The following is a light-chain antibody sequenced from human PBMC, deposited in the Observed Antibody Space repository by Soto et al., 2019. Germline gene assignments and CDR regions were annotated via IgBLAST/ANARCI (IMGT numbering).Light chain of an antibody. CDR1: SSNIGAGYN. J-gene: IGLJ2*01. CDR3: QSYDSSLSGVV. V-gene: IGLV1-40*01. Sequence: QSALTQPPSVSGAPGQRVTISCTGNSSNIGAGYNIYWYQQLPGTAPKLLIYGNSNRPSGVPDRFSGSKSGTSASLAITGLQAEDEADYYCQSYDSSLSGVVFGGGTKLTVL. CDR2: GNS.